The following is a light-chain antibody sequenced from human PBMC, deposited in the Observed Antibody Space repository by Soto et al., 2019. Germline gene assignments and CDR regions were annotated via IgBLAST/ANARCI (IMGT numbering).Light chain of an antibody. V-gene: IGKV1-17*01. Sequence: IHMTRSPSALSGSVGDRVTIASRSSQGIRTELGWYQQSPGKAPKRLIYDASSLQSGVPSRFSDSGSGTEFPLTISRLHTDDFATYYCQPYNSYSEASGQGTNVAIK. CDR2: DAS. J-gene: IGKJ1*01. CDR3: QPYNSYSEA. CDR1: QGIRTE.